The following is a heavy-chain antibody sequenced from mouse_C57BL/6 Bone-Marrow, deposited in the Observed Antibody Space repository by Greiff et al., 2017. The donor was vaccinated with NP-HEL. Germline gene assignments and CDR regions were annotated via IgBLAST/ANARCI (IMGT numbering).Heavy chain of an antibody. CDR3: ARGYYYGSSYWYFDV. D-gene: IGHD1-1*01. Sequence: VQLQQSGPELVKPGASVKIPCKASGYTFTDYNMDWVKQSHGKSLEWIGDINPNNGGTIYNQKFKGKATLTVDKSSSTAYMELRSLPSEDTAVYYCARGYYYGSSYWYFDVWGTRTTVTVSS. V-gene: IGHV1-18*01. J-gene: IGHJ1*03. CDR1: GYTFTDYN. CDR2: INPNNGGT.